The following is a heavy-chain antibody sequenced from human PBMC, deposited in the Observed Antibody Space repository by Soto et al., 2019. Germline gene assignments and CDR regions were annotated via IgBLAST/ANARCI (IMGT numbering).Heavy chain of an antibody. CDR2: ISAYNGNT. CDR3: ARAYDSSGYVDY. Sequence: ASVKGSCKASGSTLTGDGISWVRKAPGQGLEWMGWISAYNGNTNYAQKLQGRVTMTTDTSTSTAYMELRSLRSDDTAVYYCARAYDSSGYVDYWGQGTLVTVSS. V-gene: IGHV1-18*01. J-gene: IGHJ4*02. CDR1: GSTLTGDG. D-gene: IGHD3-22*01.